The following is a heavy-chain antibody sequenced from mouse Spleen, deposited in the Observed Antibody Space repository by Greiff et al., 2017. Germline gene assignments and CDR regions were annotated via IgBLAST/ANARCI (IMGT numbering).Heavy chain of an antibody. V-gene: IGHV1-54*03. CDR3: AKDYGSSYGFAY. CDR1: GYAFTNYL. J-gene: IGHJ3*01. D-gene: IGHD1-1*01. CDR2: INPGSGGT. Sequence: VMLVESGAELVRPGTSVKVSCKASGYAFTNYLIEWVKQRPGQGLEWIGVINPGSGGTNYNEKFKGKATLTADKSSSTAYMQLSSLTSDDSAVYFCAKDYGSSYGFAYWGQGTLVTVSA.